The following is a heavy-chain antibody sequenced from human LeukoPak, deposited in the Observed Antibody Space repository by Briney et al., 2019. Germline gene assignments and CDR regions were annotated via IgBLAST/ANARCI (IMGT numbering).Heavy chain of an antibody. CDR2: INPSGGST. CDR3: ARGDYSYYYGSGSSFDY. D-gene: IGHD3-10*01. CDR1: GYTFTSYY. J-gene: IGHJ4*02. Sequence: ASVKASCKASGYTFTSYYMHWVRQAPGQGLEWMGIINPSGGSTSYAQKFQGRVTMTRDMSTSTVYMELSSLRSEDTAVYYCARGDYSYYYGSGSSFDYWGQGTLVTVSS. V-gene: IGHV1-46*01.